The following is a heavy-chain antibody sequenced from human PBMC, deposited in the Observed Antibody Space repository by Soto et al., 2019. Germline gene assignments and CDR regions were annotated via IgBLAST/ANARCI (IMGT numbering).Heavy chain of an antibody. J-gene: IGHJ4*02. CDR3: ARGTNRYSSSSLDY. CDR2: INPSGGTA. V-gene: IGHV1-46*01. D-gene: IGHD6-6*01. CDR1: GYSFIEYY. Sequence: APVKGSCKASGYSFIEYYMHWVRQAPGQGLEGVGIINPSGGTASYAQKVQGRVTGTRDRSTTTVSMELSSLTSEETDVYYCARGTNRYSSSSLDYWGQGTLVIVTS.